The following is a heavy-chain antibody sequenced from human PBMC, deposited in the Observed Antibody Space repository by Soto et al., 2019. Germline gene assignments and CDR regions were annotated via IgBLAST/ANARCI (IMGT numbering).Heavy chain of an antibody. CDR3: AAGGGLPRYY. V-gene: IGHV4-30-2*01. CDR2: IYHSGST. D-gene: IGHD5-12*01. J-gene: IGHJ4*02. Sequence: QLQLQESGSGLVKPSQTLSLTCAVSGGSISSGGYSWSWIRQPPGKGLEWIGYIYHSGSTYYNPSSQSRVTISVDRSKKQFSLKLSSVTAADTAVYYCAAGGGLPRYYWGQGTLVTVSS. CDR1: GGSISSGGYS.